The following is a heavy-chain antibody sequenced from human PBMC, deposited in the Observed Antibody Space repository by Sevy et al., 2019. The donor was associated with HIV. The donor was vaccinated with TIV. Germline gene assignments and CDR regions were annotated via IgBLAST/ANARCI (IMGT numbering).Heavy chain of an antibody. CDR2: ISAYNGNT. D-gene: IGHD2-15*01. CDR1: GYTFTSYG. J-gene: IGHJ5*02. CDR3: ARDLVGAGWFDP. V-gene: IGHV1-18*01. Sequence: ASVKVSCKASGYTFTSYGISWVRQAPGQGLEWMGWISAYNGNTNYAQKLQGRVTMTTDTSTSTAYMGLRSLRSDDTAVYYCARDLVGAGWFDPWGQGTLVTVSS.